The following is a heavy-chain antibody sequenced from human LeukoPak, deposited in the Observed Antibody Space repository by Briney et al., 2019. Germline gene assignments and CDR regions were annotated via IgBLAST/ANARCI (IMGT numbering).Heavy chain of an antibody. CDR2: IWYDGSNK. D-gene: IGHD5-18*01. Sequence: GGSLRLSCAASGFTFRSYGMHWVRQAPGQGLEWVAVIWYDGSNKDYADSVKGRFSISRDNSKNTLYLQMNSLRGDDTAVYYCARDTIAMVTGADYWGQGTLVTVSS. J-gene: IGHJ4*02. CDR1: GFTFRSYG. CDR3: ARDTIAMVTGADY. V-gene: IGHV3-33*01.